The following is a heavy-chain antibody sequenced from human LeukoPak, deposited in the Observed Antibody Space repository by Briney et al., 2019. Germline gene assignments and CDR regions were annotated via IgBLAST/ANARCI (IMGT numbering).Heavy chain of an antibody. V-gene: IGHV3-11*04. CDR1: GFTVSSNY. CDR3: AREAYGSGYQKVFDY. D-gene: IGHD3-10*01. Sequence: GGSLRLSCAASGFTVSSNYMNWVRKAPGKGLEWVSYISTGGNPIYYADSVNGRFTISRDNARNSLYLQMNSLRADDTAVYYCAREAYGSGYQKVFDYWGQGTLVTVSS. CDR2: ISTGGNPI. J-gene: IGHJ4*02.